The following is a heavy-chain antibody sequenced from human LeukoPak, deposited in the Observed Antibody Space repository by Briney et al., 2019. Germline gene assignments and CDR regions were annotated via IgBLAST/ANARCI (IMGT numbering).Heavy chain of an antibody. J-gene: IGHJ3*02. CDR1: GYTFTSYG. CDR3: ARWGSNLPDDAFDI. Sequence: ASVNVSCKASGYTFTSYGISWVRQAPGQGLEWMGWISAYNGNTNYAQKLQGRVTMTTDTSTSTAYMELRSLRSDDTAVYYCARWGSNLPDDAFDIWGQGTMVTVSS. V-gene: IGHV1-18*01. CDR2: ISAYNGNT. D-gene: IGHD6-13*01.